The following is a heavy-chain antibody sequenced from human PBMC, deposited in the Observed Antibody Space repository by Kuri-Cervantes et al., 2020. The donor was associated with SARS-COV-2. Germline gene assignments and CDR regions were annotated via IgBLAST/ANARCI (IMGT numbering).Heavy chain of an antibody. CDR2: ISYDGSNK. D-gene: IGHD5-24*01. J-gene: IGHJ4*02. CDR1: GFTFSSYA. V-gene: IGHV3-30*04. CDR3: ARLDGYIIFDY. Sequence: GESLKISCAASGFTFSSYAMHWVRQAPGKGLEWVAVISYDGSNKYYADSVKGRFTISRDNSKNTLYLQMNSLRAEDTAVYYCARLDGYIIFDYWGQGTLVTVSS.